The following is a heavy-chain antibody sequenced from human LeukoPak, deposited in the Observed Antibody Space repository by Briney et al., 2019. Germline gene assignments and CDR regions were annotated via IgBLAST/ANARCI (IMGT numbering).Heavy chain of an antibody. CDR1: GFTFSSYA. Sequence: PGGSLRLSCAASGFTFSSYAMSWVRRAPGKGLEWVSAISGSGGSTYYADSVKGRFTISRDNSKNTLYLQMNSLRAEDTAVYYCAKREGYSGPDPTYYYYYGMDVWGQGTTVTVSS. V-gene: IGHV3-23*01. D-gene: IGHD5-12*01. J-gene: IGHJ6*02. CDR3: AKREGYSGPDPTYYYYYGMDV. CDR2: ISGSGGST.